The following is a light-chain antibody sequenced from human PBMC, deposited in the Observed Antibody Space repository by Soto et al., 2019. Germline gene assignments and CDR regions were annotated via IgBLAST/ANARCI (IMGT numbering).Light chain of an antibody. J-gene: IGKJ4*01. V-gene: IGKV1-6*01. Sequence: IHMTHSPSSLSSSLVDRVTITCRASQGIRNDLGWYQQKPGKAPKLLIYAASSLESGVPSRFSGSGSGTDFTLTISSLQPEDFAPYYCPQHYNYPFTFGGGTK. CDR3: PQHYNYPFT. CDR2: AAS. CDR1: QGIRND.